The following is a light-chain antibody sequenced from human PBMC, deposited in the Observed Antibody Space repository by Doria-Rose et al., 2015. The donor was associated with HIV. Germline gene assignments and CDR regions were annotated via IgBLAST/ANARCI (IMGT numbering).Light chain of an antibody. Sequence: TQSPGTLSSSPGERATLSCRASQSFSSTYLAWYQQKPGQAPGTLIYDGSTRATGIPDRFSASGSGTDFTLTINRLEPEDFALYYCHQYGTSWTFGQGTKVEI. CDR3: HQYGTSWT. V-gene: IGKV3-20*01. J-gene: IGKJ1*01. CDR1: QSFSSTY. CDR2: DGS.